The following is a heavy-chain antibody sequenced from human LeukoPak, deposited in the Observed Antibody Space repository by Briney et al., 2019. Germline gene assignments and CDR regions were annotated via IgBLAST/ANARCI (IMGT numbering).Heavy chain of an antibody. J-gene: IGHJ4*02. CDR3: ARDSGEDYYDSSGYANPDY. D-gene: IGHD3-22*01. V-gene: IGHV3-21*01. CDR2: ISSSSSYI. Sequence: GGSLRLSCAASGFTFSSYSMNWVRQAPGKGLEWVSSISSSSSYIYYADSVRGRFTISRDNAKNSLYLQMNSLRAEDTAVYYCARDSGEDYYDSSGYANPDYWGQGTLVTVSS. CDR1: GFTFSSYS.